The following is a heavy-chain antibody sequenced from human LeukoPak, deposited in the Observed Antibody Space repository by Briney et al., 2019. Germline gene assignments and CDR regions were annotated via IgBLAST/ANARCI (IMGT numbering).Heavy chain of an antibody. CDR1: GFTFSSYA. V-gene: IGHV3-23*01. Sequence: PGGTLRLSCAASGFTFSSYAMSWVRQAPGKGLEWVSAISGSGGSTYYADSVKGRFTISRDNSKNTLYLQMNSLRAEDTAVYYCAKDGVWGWNYEKVIDDAFDIWGQGTMVTVSS. J-gene: IGHJ3*02. CDR3: AKDGVWGWNYEKVIDDAFDI. D-gene: IGHD1-7*01. CDR2: ISGSGGST.